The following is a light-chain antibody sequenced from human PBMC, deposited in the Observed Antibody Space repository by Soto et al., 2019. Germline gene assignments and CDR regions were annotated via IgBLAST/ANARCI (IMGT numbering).Light chain of an antibody. CDR3: QQYYGYPQT. CDR1: QGIGSY. CDR2: AAS. J-gene: IGKJ5*01. V-gene: IGKV1-8*01. Sequence: AVRMTQSPSSFSASTGDRVTITCRANQGIGSYLAWYQQKPGKAPKLLISAASTLQSGVPSRFSGSGSGTEFTLTISSLQPEDFATYYCQQYYGYPQTFGQGTRLEIK.